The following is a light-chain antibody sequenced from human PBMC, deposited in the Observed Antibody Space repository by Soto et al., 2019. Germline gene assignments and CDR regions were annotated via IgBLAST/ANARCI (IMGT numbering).Light chain of an antibody. J-gene: IGLJ1*01. CDR1: SSDVGAYTF. CDR3: SSYTSSSTHV. V-gene: IGLV2-14*03. Sequence: QSVLTQPASVSGSPGQSITISCTGTSSDVGAYTFVSWYQQHPDKVPKLMIFDVSRRPSGVSDRFSGSKSGNTASLTISGLQPEDEADYYCSSYTSSSTHVFGSGNKLTVL. CDR2: DVS.